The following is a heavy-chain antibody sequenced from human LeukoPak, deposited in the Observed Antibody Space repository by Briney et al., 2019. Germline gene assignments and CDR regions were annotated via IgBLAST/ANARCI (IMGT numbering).Heavy chain of an antibody. Sequence: GGSLRLSCAASGFTFSSYSMNWVRQAPGKGLEWVSSISSSSSYIYYADSVKGRFTISRDNAKNSLYLQMNSLRAEDTAVYYCARKPSGGGYYYYGMDVWSQGTTVTVSS. J-gene: IGHJ6*02. D-gene: IGHD3-10*01. CDR3: ARKPSGGGYYYYGMDV. CDR2: ISSSSSYI. V-gene: IGHV3-21*01. CDR1: GFTFSSYS.